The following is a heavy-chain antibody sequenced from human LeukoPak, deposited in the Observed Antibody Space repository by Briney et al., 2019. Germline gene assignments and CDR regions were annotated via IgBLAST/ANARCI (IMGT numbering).Heavy chain of an antibody. CDR2: IYYSGST. V-gene: IGHV4-59*01. J-gene: IGHJ4*02. CDR3: ARLTRVYYFDY. CDR1: GGSISSYY. Sequence: SETLSLTCTVSGGSISSYYWSWIRQPPGKGLEWIGYIYYSGSTNYSPSLKSRVTISVDTSKNQFSLKLSSVTAADTAVYYCARLTRVYYFDYWGQGTLVTVSS.